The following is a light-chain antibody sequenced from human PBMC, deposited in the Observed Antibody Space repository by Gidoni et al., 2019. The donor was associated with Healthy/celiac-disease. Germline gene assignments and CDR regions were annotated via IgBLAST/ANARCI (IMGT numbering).Light chain of an antibody. CDR3: QQYGSSPYT. V-gene: IGKV3-20*01. CDR2: GAS. J-gene: IGKJ2*01. CDR1: QSVRSRY. Sequence: EIVLTQSPGTLSVSPGERATLSSSASQSVRSRYFAWYQQKPGQAPRLLLYGASSRATGIPDWCSGSGSGTDFTLTISRLEPEDFAVYYCQQYGSSPYTFGQGTKLEIK.